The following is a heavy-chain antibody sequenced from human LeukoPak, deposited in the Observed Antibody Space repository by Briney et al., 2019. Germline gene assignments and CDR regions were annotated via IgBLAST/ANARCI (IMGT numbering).Heavy chain of an antibody. V-gene: IGHV3-30*02. J-gene: IGHJ4*02. CDR2: IRYDGSNK. CDR1: GFTFSSYG. CDR3: AKDPVDY. Sequence: GGSLRLSCAASGFTFSSYGMHWVRQAPGKGLEWVAFIRYDGSNKYYADSVKGRFTISRDDPKSTLYLQMNSLRAEDTAVYYCAKDPVDYWGQGTLVTVSS.